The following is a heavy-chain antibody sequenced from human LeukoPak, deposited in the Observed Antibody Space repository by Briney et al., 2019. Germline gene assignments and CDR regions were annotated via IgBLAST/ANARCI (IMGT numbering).Heavy chain of an antibody. Sequence: SETLSLTCTLSGGSISSYYWSWIRQPPGKGLEWIGYIYYSGSTNYNPSLKSRVTISVDTSKNQFSLKLSSVTAADTAVYYCARAHHYYDSSGYYPNWFDPWGQGTLVTVSS. CDR1: GGSISSYY. CDR2: IYYSGST. V-gene: IGHV4-59*01. CDR3: ARAHHYYDSSGYYPNWFDP. D-gene: IGHD3-22*01. J-gene: IGHJ5*02.